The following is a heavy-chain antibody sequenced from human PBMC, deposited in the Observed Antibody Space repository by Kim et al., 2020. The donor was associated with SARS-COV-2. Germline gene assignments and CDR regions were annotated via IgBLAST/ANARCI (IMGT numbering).Heavy chain of an antibody. CDR3: ARDPRNWQWLVGGYFDY. Sequence: GGSLRLSCAASGFTFSSYAMHWVRQAPGKGLEWVAVISYVGSNKYYADSVKGRFTISRDNSKNTLYLQMNSLRAEDTAVYYCARDPRNWQWLVGGYFDYWGQGTLVTVSS. J-gene: IGHJ4*02. V-gene: IGHV3-30*04. CDR1: GFTFSSYA. CDR2: ISYVGSNK. D-gene: IGHD6-19*01.